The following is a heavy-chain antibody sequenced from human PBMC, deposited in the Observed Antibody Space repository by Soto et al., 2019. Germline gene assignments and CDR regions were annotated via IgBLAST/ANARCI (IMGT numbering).Heavy chain of an antibody. J-gene: IGHJ4*02. CDR3: AKDPGIAVAGEDY. Sequence: QVQLVESGGGVVQPGRSLRLSCAASGFTFSSYGMHWVRQAPGKGLEWVAVISYDGSNKYYADSGKGRFTISRDNSKNTLYLQMNSLRAEDTAVYYCAKDPGIAVAGEDYWGQGTLVTVSS. V-gene: IGHV3-30*18. CDR1: GFTFSSYG. CDR2: ISYDGSNK. D-gene: IGHD6-19*01.